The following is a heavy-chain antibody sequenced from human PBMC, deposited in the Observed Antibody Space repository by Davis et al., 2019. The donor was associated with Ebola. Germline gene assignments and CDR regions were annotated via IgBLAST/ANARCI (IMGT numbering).Heavy chain of an antibody. V-gene: IGHV5-51*01. CDR1: GYSFTSYW. D-gene: IGHD6-13*01. Sequence: PGGSLRLSCKGSGYSFTSYWIGWVRQMPGNGLEWMGIIYPGDSDTRYSPSFQGQVTISADKSISTAYLQWSSLKASDTAMYYCARRSSWYGWEDYWGQGTLVTVSS. J-gene: IGHJ4*02. CDR3: ARRSSWYGWEDY. CDR2: IYPGDSDT.